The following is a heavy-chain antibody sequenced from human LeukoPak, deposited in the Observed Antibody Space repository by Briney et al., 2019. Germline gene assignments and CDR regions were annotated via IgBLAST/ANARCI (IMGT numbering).Heavy chain of an antibody. Sequence: GASVKVSCKASGGTFSSYAISWVRQAPGQGLEWMGGIIPIFGTANYAQKFQGRVTITTDESTSTAYMELSSLRSEDTAVYYCARESCSSTSCYLFDYWGQGTLITVSS. V-gene: IGHV1-69*05. CDR3: ARESCSSTSCYLFDY. CDR1: GGTFSSYA. J-gene: IGHJ4*02. CDR2: IIPIFGTA. D-gene: IGHD2-2*01.